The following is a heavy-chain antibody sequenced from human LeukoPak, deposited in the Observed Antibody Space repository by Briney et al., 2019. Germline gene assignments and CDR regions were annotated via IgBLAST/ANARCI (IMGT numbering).Heavy chain of an antibody. CDR1: GFTFSSYG. J-gene: IGHJ4*02. Sequence: GGSLRLSCAASGFTFSSYGMHWVRQAPGKGLEWVAFIRYDGSNKYYADSVKGRFTISRDNSKNTLYLQMNSLRAEDTAVYYCAKDLDRPTFIVVVPAASPGSDYWGQGTLVTVSS. V-gene: IGHV3-30*02. D-gene: IGHD2-2*01. CDR3: AKDLDRPTFIVVVPAASPGSDY. CDR2: IRYDGSNK.